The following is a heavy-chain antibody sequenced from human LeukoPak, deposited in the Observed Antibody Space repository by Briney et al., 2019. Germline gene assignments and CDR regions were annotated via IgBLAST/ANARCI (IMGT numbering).Heavy chain of an antibody. CDR1: GGSFSGYY. V-gene: IGHV4-34*01. J-gene: IGHJ6*03. Sequence: SETLSLTCAVYGGSFSGYYWSWIRQPPGKGLEWIGEINHSGSTNYNPSLKSRVTISVDASKNQSSLKLSSVTAADTAVYYCARSANYYYYMDVWGKGTTVTVSS. CDR3: ARSANYYYYMDV. CDR2: INHSGST.